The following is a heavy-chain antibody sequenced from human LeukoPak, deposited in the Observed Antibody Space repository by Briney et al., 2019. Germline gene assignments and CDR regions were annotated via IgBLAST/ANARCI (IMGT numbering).Heavy chain of an antibody. CDR1: GYTFTSYG. V-gene: IGHV1-8*03. Sequence: ASVKVSCKASGYTFTSYGISWVRQDTGQGLEWMGWMNPNSGNTGYEQKFQGRVTITRDTSINTAYMEVSSLRSDDTAVYYCTRSSSWSAARRDAFDIWGQGTMVTVSS. D-gene: IGHD6-6*01. CDR2: MNPNSGNT. J-gene: IGHJ3*02. CDR3: TRSSSWSAARRDAFDI.